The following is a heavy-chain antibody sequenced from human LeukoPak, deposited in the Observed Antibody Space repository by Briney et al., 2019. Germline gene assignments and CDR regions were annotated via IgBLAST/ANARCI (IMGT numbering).Heavy chain of an antibody. Sequence: ASVKVSCKASGYTFTGYYMHWVRQAPGQGLGWMGRINPNSGGTNYAQKFQGRVTMTRDTSISTAYMELSRLRSDDTAVYYCARARVGVNYFDYWGQGTLVTVSS. J-gene: IGHJ4*02. CDR2: INPNSGGT. D-gene: IGHD2-8*01. CDR1: GYTFTGYY. CDR3: ARARVGVNYFDY. V-gene: IGHV1-2*06.